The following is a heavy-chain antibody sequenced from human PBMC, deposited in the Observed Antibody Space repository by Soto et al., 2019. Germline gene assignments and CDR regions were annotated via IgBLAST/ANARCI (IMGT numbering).Heavy chain of an antibody. Sequence: GGSLRLSCAASGFTFSSYDMHWVRQATGKGLEWVSAIGTAGDTYYPGSVKGRFTISRENAKNSLYLQMNSLRAGDTAVYYCARGRTSGSYYWNWFDPWGQGTLVTVS. J-gene: IGHJ5*02. CDR3: ARGRTSGSYYWNWFDP. CDR1: GFTFSSYD. D-gene: IGHD3-10*01. CDR2: IGTAGDT. V-gene: IGHV3-13*01.